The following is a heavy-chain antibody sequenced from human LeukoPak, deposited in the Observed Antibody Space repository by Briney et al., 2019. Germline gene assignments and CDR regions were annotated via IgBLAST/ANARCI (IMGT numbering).Heavy chain of an antibody. CDR3: ARQGGWHYYFDY. CDR2: IHYTGSA. Sequence: SETLSLTCTVSGGSISSSSYYWGWIRQPPGKGLEWIGTIHYTGSAYYNLSLESRVTISVDTSKNRFSLELTSVTAADTAVYSCARQGGWHYYFDYWGQGTLVTVSS. J-gene: IGHJ4*02. CDR1: GGSISSSSYY. V-gene: IGHV4-39*01. D-gene: IGHD2-15*01.